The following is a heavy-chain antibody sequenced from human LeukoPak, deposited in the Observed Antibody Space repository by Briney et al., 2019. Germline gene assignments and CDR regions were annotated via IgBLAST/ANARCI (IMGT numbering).Heavy chain of an antibody. Sequence: GESLKISCRGSGATFKNIWIGWVGQLPGKGLEWMEVIYPDDSDTRYSPSFQGQVTIAVDKSISTAYLQWSSLKASDTAIYYCARQALWSGRFQYGYFDLWGQGTLLTVSS. J-gene: IGHJ4*02. CDR2: IYPDDSDT. V-gene: IGHV5-51*01. CDR3: ARQALWSGRFQYGYFDL. D-gene: IGHD3-3*01. CDR1: GATFKNIW.